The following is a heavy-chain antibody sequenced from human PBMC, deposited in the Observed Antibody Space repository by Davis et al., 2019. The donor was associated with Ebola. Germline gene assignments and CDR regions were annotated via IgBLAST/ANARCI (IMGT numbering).Heavy chain of an antibody. D-gene: IGHD1-26*01. CDR3: TRVQWEVLNNAFDV. CDR2: ISGGGGST. J-gene: IGHJ3*01. Sequence: GESLKISCAASGFSFSSYSMTWVRRAPGKGLEWVSLISGGGGSTYYADSEKGRFTISRDNYKNTLYLQMNSLRAEDTAVYYCTRVQWEVLNNAFDVWGQGTMVTVSS. V-gene: IGHV3-23*01. CDR1: GFSFSSYS.